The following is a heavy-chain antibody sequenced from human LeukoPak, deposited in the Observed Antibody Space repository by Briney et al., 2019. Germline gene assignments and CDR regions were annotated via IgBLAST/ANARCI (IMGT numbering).Heavy chain of an antibody. J-gene: IGHJ3*02. D-gene: IGHD2-2*01. CDR1: GYTFTSYG. Sequence: GASVKVSFKASGYTFTSYGISWVRQAPGQGREWMGWISAYNGNTNYAQKLQGRVTMTTDTSTSTAYMELRSLRSDDTAVYYCARLLGTAANDAFDIWGQGTMVTVSS. CDR3: ARLLGTAANDAFDI. CDR2: ISAYNGNT. V-gene: IGHV1-18*01.